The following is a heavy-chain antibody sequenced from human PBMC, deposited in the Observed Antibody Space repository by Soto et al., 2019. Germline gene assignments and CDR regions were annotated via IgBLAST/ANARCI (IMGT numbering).Heavy chain of an antibody. V-gene: IGHV1-8*01. CDR2: MNPNSGNT. CDR3: ARGINYYASGDDAFDI. Sequence: QVQLVQSGAEVKKPGASVKVSCKASGYTFTSYDINWVRQATGQGLGWMGWMNPNSGNTGYAQKFQGRVTMTRTTSISTAYMEPSSLRSEDTAVYYCARGINYYASGDDAFDIWGQGTMVTVSS. J-gene: IGHJ3*02. CDR1: GYTFTSYD. D-gene: IGHD3-10*01.